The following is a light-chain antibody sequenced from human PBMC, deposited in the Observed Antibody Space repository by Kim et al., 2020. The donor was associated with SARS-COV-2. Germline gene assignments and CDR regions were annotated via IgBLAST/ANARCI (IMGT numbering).Light chain of an antibody. CDR1: QDIDTY. J-gene: IGKJ4*01. Sequence: AALGERVPITCRASQDIDTYLAWYQQKPGKAPNLLIYLASTLQSGVPSRFSGSGSGTDFTLTISSLQPEDNATYYCQQLDGYPLTFGGGTKVDIK. CDR3: QQLDGYPLT. CDR2: LAS. V-gene: IGKV1-9*01.